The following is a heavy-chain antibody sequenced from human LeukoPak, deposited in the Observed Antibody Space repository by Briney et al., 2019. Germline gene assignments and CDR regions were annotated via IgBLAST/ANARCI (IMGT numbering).Heavy chain of an antibody. D-gene: IGHD3-22*01. V-gene: IGHV4-4*07. CDR3: AREARDSRHLDI. CDR1: VVSISSYY. J-gene: IGHJ4*02. CDR2: ISASGST. Sequence: SETLSLTCNVSVVSISSYYWTSTRQSAGKGLECSGRISASGSTNYNPSPKSRVTASVVTPNNHFSLNLSSVTAADTAVYWCAREARDSRHLDIWGQGTLVTVSS.